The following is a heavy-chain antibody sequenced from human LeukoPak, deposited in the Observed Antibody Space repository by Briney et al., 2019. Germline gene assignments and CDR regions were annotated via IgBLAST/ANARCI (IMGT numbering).Heavy chain of an antibody. Sequence: ASVKVSCKASGYTFTSYGISWVRQAPGQGLEWMGWISAYNGNTNYAQKLQGRVTMTTDTSTSTAYMELRSLRSDDTAVYYCARGSQVTMIVGGMDVWGQGTTVTVSS. CDR1: GYTFTSYG. J-gene: IGHJ6*02. CDR3: ARGSQVTMIVGGMDV. V-gene: IGHV1-18*01. D-gene: IGHD3-22*01. CDR2: ISAYNGNT.